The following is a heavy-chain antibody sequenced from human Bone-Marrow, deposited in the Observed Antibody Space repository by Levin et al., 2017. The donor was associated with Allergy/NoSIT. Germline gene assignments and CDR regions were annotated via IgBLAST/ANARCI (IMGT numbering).Heavy chain of an antibody. CDR1: GISLTTSGVC. V-gene: IGHV2-70*11. J-gene: IGHJ3*02. Sequence: SGPTLVKPTQTLTLTCTFSGISLTTSGVCVNWIRQPPGKALEWLARIDWDDDKYYSTSLKTRLTISKDIFKNQVVLTMTNMDPVDTATYYCARIRHCNGTNVLVAFDIWGQGTMVTVSS. D-gene: IGHD2-8*01. CDR3: ARIRHCNGTNVLVAFDI. CDR2: IDWDDDK.